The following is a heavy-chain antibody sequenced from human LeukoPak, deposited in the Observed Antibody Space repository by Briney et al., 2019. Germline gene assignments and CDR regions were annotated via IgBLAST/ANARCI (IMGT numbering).Heavy chain of an antibody. Sequence: PSETLSLTCTVSGGSISSYYWSWLRQPPEKGLEWIGYIYYSGSTNYNPSLKSRVTISVDTSKNQFSLKLSSVTAADTAVYYCASSYDSSGYYYYGMDVWGQGTTVTVSS. J-gene: IGHJ6*02. V-gene: IGHV4-59*01. D-gene: IGHD3-22*01. CDR1: GGSISSYY. CDR2: IYYSGST. CDR3: ASSYDSSGYYYYGMDV.